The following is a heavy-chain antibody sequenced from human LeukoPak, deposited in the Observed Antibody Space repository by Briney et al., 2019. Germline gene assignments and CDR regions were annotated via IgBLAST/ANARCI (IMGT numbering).Heavy chain of an antibody. CDR1: GFTFSNYW. Sequence: GGSLRLSCAASGFTFSNYWMHWVRQAPGKGLEWVSCISSSSTNIYYADSVKGRFTISRDNAKNSLYLQMNSLRAEDTAVYYCARKLYSDNSHDAFDIWGQGTMVIVSS. D-gene: IGHD1-26*01. V-gene: IGHV3-21*01. CDR3: ARKLYSDNSHDAFDI. J-gene: IGHJ3*02. CDR2: ISSSSTNI.